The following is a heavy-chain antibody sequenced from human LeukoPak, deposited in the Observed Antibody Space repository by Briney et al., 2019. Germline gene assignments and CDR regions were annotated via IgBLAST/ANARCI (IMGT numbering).Heavy chain of an antibody. D-gene: IGHD3-22*01. Sequence: PSETLSLTCAVSGGSISSGGYSWSWIRQPPGKGLEWIGYIYHSGSTYYNPSLKSRVTISVDRSKNQFSLKLSSVTAADTAVYYCARGYYDSSGFTHAGPMYYFDYWGQGTLVTVSS. CDR3: ARGYYDSSGFTHAGPMYYFDY. V-gene: IGHV4-30-2*01. CDR1: GGSISSGGYS. CDR2: IYHSGST. J-gene: IGHJ4*02.